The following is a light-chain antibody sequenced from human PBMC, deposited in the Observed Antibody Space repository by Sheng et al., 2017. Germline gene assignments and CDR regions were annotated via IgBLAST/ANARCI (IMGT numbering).Light chain of an antibody. V-gene: IGLV2-23*01. J-gene: IGLJ3*02. CDR1: SSDVGNYNL. Sequence: QSALTQPASVSGSPGQSITISCVETSSDVGNYNLVSWYQHHPTKVPKLIIYEGSKRPSGVSTRFSGSKSGNTASLTISGLQAEDEADYYCCSYAGSSTWVFGGGTKLTVL. CDR2: EGS. CDR3: CSYAGSSTWV.